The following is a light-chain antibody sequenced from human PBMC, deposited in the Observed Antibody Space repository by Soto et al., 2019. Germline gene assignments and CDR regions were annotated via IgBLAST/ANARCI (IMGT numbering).Light chain of an antibody. CDR3: LKDYNYPYT. J-gene: IGKJ2*01. Sequence: AIQMTQSPSSLSASVGDRVTITCRASQDIRNDLGWFQQKPGKAPKLLIYAASSLQTGVPSRFSGSSSGTDFTLTISSLQPEDFATYYCLKDYNYPYTFGQGTKLEIK. V-gene: IGKV1-6*01. CDR2: AAS. CDR1: QDIRND.